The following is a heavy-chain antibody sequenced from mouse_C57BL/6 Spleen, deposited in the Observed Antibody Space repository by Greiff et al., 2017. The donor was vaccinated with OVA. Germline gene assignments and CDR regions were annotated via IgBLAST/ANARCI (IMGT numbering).Heavy chain of an antibody. J-gene: IGHJ4*01. Sequence: SLPFLFKPSHSLSLTCSFTGYSITIGYYWNWIRQFPGNKLEWMGYISYDGSNNYNPSLKNRISITRDTSKNQFFLKLNSVTTEDTATYYCARETTHYGSSYYYAMDYWGQGTSVTVSS. V-gene: IGHV3-6*01. CDR3: ARETTHYGSSYYYAMDY. D-gene: IGHD1-1*01. CDR2: ISYDGSN. CDR1: GYSITIGYY.